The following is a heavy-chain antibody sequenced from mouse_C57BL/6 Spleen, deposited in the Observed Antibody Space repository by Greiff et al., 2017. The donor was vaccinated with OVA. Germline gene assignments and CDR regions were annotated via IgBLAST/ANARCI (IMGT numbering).Heavy chain of an antibody. J-gene: IGHJ4*01. Sequence: VQLQQPGAELVMPGASVKLSCKASGYTFTSYWMHWVKQRPGQGLEWIGEIDPSDSYTNYNQKFKGKSTLTVDKSSSTAYMQLSSLTSEDSAVYYCARSEDYDVGDYWGQGTSVTVSS. CDR2: IDPSDSYT. D-gene: IGHD2-4*01. CDR3: ARSEDYDVGDY. CDR1: GYTFTSYW. V-gene: IGHV1-69*01.